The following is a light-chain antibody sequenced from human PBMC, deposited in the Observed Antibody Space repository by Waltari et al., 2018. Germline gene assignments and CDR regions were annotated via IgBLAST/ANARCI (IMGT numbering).Light chain of an antibody. CDR1: HSISNNF. V-gene: IGKV3-20*01. CDR2: SIS. J-gene: IGKJ5*01. CDR3: QQYGNSPIT. Sequence: ELVLTQSLGTLSPSPGESATLSCRASHSISNNFLAWYQQRPGQSPRLLMYSISNRAPGIPDRFWGSGSGTDFTLTISRLEPEDFAVYYCQQYGNSPITFGQGTRL.